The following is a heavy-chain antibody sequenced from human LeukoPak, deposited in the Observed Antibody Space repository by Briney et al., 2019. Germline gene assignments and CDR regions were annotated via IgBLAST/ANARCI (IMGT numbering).Heavy chain of an antibody. D-gene: IGHD2-8*01. Sequence: GGSLRLSCAASGFTFSSYSMNWVRQAPGKGLEWVSSISSSSYYIYYADSVKGRFTISRDNAKKSLYLQMNSLRAEDTAVYYCARDNGNKYYFDYWGQGTLVTVSS. CDR2: ISSSSYYI. CDR3: ARDNGNKYYFDY. CDR1: GFTFSSYS. V-gene: IGHV3-21*04. J-gene: IGHJ4*02.